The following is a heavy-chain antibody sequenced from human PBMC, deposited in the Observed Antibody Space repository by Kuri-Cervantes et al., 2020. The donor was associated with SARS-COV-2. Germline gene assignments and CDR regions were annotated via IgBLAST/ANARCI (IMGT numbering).Heavy chain of an antibody. CDR1: GFTFSSFA. D-gene: IGHD3-3*01. Sequence: GESLKISCAASGFTFSSFAMSWVRQAPGKGLERVAVISYDGSNKYYADSVKGRFTISRDNSKNTLYLQMNSLRAEDTAVYYCVTAYYDFWSGYYSGAFDIWGQGTMVTVSS. V-gene: IGHV3-30*03. J-gene: IGHJ3*02. CDR2: ISYDGSNK. CDR3: VTAYYDFWSGYYSGAFDI.